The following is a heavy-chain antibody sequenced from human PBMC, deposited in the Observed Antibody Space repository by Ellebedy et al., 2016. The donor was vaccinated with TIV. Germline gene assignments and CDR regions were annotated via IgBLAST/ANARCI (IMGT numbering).Heavy chain of an antibody. V-gene: IGHV3-30*04. D-gene: IGHD3-3*02. CDR1: GFTFGCCA. J-gene: IGHJ6*02. CDR2: ISYDGSKK. CDR3: ATSAGSCTFCYYYYYGMDV. Sequence: GESLKISCAASGFTFGCCAMGWVRQAPGKGLEWVAVISYDGSKKYHVDSVKGRFTISRDDSKNTLYLQMNSLRAEDTAVYYCATSAGSCTFCYYYYYGMDVWGQGTTVTVSS.